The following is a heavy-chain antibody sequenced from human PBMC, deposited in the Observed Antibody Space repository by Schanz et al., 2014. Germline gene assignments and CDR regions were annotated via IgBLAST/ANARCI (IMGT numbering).Heavy chain of an antibody. CDR2: ISTSSGYR. Sequence: EVQLVESGGGLVQPGGSLRLSCAASGIDFSSYSMNWVRQAPGKGLEWVSTISTSSGYRYYADSVNGRFTISRDNGQNALYLQMNSLKAEDTAVYYCARTSQAGWVPMYYWNFDLWGRGALVTVSS. V-gene: IGHV3-21*01. CDR3: ARTSQAGWVPMYYWNFDL. D-gene: IGHD3-10*02. J-gene: IGHJ2*01. CDR1: GIDFSSYS.